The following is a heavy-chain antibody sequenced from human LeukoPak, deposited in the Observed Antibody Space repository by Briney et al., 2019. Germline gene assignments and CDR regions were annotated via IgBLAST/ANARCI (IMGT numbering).Heavy chain of an antibody. CDR2: ISSSSSYV. D-gene: IGHD3-10*01. CDR1: GFTFSSYS. V-gene: IGHV3-21*01. J-gene: IGHJ4*01. Sequence: PGGSLRLSCAASGFTFSSYSMNWVRQAPGKGLEWVSSISSSSSYVYYADSVKGRFTISRDNAKNSLYLQMNSLRAEDTAVYYCARSGPVQGVIRGGGVYWGHGTLVTVSS. CDR3: ARSGPVQGVIRGGGVY.